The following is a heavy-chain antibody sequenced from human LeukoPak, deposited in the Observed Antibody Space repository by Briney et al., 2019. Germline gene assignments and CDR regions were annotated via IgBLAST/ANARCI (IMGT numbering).Heavy chain of an antibody. CDR3: AKEYGYDYNYFYSMDV. CDR1: GCTFSSYG. D-gene: IGHD1-1*01. V-gene: IGHV3-30*02. CDR2: IRYDGSNK. J-gene: IGHJ6*03. Sequence: GGSLRLSCAASGCTFSSYGIHWVRQAPGKGLEWVAFIRYDGSNKYNADSVKGRFTISRDNSKNTVYLQMNSLRAESTAVYFCAKEYGYDYNYFYSMDVWGKGTTVTISS.